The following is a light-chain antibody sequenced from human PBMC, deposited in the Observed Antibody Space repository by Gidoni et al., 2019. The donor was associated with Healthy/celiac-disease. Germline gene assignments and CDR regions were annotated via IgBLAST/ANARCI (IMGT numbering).Light chain of an antibody. CDR2: WTS. CDR3: QQYYSTPIT. Sequence: IAITQSPDSLAVSLGRRATINCKSSQSVLYSSNNKNYLAWYQQKPEQPPKLLIYWTSTQESEVPDRFSGSGSGTDFTLTISSLQAEDVAVYYCQQYYSTPITFGQGTRLEIK. CDR1: QSVLYSSNNKNY. V-gene: IGKV4-1*01. J-gene: IGKJ5*01.